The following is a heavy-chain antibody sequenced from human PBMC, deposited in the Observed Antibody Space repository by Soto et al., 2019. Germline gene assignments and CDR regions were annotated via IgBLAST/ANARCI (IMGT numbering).Heavy chain of an antibody. V-gene: IGHV4-31*03. CDR3: ARAYYDSSGYPFVEY. D-gene: IGHD3-22*01. J-gene: IGHJ4*02. Sequence: PSETLSLTCTVSGGSISSGGYYWSWIRQHPGKGLEWIGYIYYSGSTYYNPSLKSRVTISVDTSKNQFSLKLSSVTAADTAVYYCARAYYDSSGYPFVEYWGQGTLVTV. CDR1: GGSISSGGYY. CDR2: IYYSGST.